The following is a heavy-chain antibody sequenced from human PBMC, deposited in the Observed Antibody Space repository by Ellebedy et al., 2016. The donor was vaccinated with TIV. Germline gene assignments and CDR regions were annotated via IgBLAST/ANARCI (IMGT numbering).Heavy chain of an antibody. CDR1: GFTFSSYG. J-gene: IGHJ5*02. V-gene: IGHV3-30*03. Sequence: GESLKISXAASGFTFSSYGMHWVRQAPGKGLEWVAFISYDGSNKYYADSVEGRFTISRDNSKNTLYLQMNSLRAEDTAVYYCARPWIQLWFDPFDPWGQGTLVTVSS. D-gene: IGHD5-18*01. CDR3: ARPWIQLWFDPFDP. CDR2: ISYDGSNK.